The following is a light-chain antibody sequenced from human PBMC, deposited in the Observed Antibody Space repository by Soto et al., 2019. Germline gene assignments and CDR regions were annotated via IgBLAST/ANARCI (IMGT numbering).Light chain of an antibody. CDR2: EVS. J-gene: IGLJ2*01. Sequence: QSALTQPPSVSGSPGQSVTISCTGTSSDVGNYNRVSWYQQPPGTAPKLMIYEVSNRPSGVPDRFSGSKSGNTASLTISGLQAEDEADYYCSSFTSNSTLVFGGGTKLTVL. CDR1: SSDVGNYNR. V-gene: IGLV2-18*02. CDR3: SSFTSNSTLV.